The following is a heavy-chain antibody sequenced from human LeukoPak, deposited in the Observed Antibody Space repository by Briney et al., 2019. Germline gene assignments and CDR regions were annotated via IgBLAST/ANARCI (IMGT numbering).Heavy chain of an antibody. V-gene: IGHV3-48*04. CDR3: TRCGDTSCSPVFGY. CDR1: GFTFSSYS. Sequence: GGSPRLSCAASGFTFSSYSMNWVRQAPGKGLEWVSYISRSAAAVIYYADSVRGRFTISRDDAKNSVYLQMNSLRAEDTAVYYCTRCGDTSCSPVFGYWGQGTLVTVSS. D-gene: IGHD2-2*01. J-gene: IGHJ4*02. CDR2: ISRSAAAVI.